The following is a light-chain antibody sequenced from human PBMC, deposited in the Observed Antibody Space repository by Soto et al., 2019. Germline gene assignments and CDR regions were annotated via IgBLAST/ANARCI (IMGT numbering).Light chain of an antibody. V-gene: IGKV3-15*01. J-gene: IGKJ1*01. CDR3: QQYNNWPQT. CDR2: GAS. CDR1: QSVSDY. Sequence: ETLMTQSPATLSVSPGERATLSCRASQSVSDYLAWYQQRPGQAPRLLIYGASTRATGIPARFSGSGSGTEFTLTISSLQSEDFAVYYCQQYNNWPQTFGQGTKVDIK.